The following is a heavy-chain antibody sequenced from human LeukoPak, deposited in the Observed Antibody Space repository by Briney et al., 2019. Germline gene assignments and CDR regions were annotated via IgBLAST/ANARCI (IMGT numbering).Heavy chain of an antibody. CDR2: IYPCDSDT. CDR3: GRGAYSGYEFDC. V-gene: IGHV5-51*01. J-gene: IGHJ4*02. CDR1: GYRFSTSW. D-gene: IGHD5-12*01. Sequence: GESLKISGRASGYRFSTSWIGWVRQMPGKGLEWMGFIYPCDSDTRYSPSFQGQVTFSADKSISTAYLQWSSLEASDTAMYFCGRGAYSGYEFDCWGQGTLVTVSS.